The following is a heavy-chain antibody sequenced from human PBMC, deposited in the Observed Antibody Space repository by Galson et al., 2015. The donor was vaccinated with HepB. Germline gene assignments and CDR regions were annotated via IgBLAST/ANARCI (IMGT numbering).Heavy chain of an antibody. CDR1: GYTLTELS. CDR3: ATWGYSYGYLYFAFDI. D-gene: IGHD5-18*01. Sequence: SVKVSCKVSGYTLTELSMHWVRQAPGKGLEWMGGFDPEDGETIYAQKFQGRVTMTEDTSTDTAYMELSSLRSEDTAVYHCATWGYSYGYLYFAFDIWGQGTMVTVSS. CDR2: FDPEDGET. V-gene: IGHV1-24*01. J-gene: IGHJ3*02.